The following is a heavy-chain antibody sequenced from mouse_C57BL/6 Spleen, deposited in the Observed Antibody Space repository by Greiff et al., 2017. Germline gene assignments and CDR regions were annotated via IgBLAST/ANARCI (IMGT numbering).Heavy chain of an antibody. J-gene: IGHJ2*01. CDR2: IDPSDSYT. V-gene: IGHV1-50*01. Sequence: QVQLQQPGAELVKPGASVKLSCKASGYTFTSYWMQWVKQRPGQGLEWIGEIDPSDSYTNYNQTFKGKATLTIDTSSSTTYMQLSSLTSEDSAVYYCAIYGISEDYFDYWGQGTTLTVSS. D-gene: IGHD1-1*01. CDR3: AIYGISEDYFDY. CDR1: GYTFTSYW.